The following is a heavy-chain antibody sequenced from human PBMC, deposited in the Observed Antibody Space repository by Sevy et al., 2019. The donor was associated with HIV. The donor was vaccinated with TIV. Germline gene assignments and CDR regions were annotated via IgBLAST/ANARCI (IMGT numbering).Heavy chain of an antibody. CDR3: AKDIRVALVDPSPGYGMDV. Sequence: GGSLRLSCAASGFNFINYGMSWVRQAPGKGLEWVSVISGSGDTTNYADSVKGRFVISRDNSKNTMYLQLNSLRAEDTAVYYCAKDIRVALVDPSPGYGMDVWGHRTSVTVSS. D-gene: IGHD2-15*01. CDR2: ISGSGDTT. J-gene: IGHJ6*02. V-gene: IGHV3-23*01. CDR1: GFNFINYG.